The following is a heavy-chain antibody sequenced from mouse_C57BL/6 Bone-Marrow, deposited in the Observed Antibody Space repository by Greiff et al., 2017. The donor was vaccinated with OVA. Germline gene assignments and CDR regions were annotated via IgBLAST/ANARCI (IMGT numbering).Heavy chain of an antibody. V-gene: IGHV1-81*01. CDR1: GYTFTSYG. J-gene: IGHJ2*01. D-gene: IGHD1-1*01. CDR2: IYPRSGNT. Sequence: VQLQQSGAELARPGASVKLSCKASGYTFTSYGISWVKQRTGQGLEWIGEIYPRSGNTYYNEKFKGKAPLTAEKSSSTAYMERRSLTSEDSAVYFCGRPLYGSRGKGTTLTVSS. CDR3: GRPLYGS.